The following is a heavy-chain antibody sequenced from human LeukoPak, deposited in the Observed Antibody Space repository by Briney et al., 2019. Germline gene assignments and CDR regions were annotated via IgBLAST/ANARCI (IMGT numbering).Heavy chain of an antibody. J-gene: IGHJ4*02. CDR2: IYSGGTT. Sequence: GGSLRLSCAASGFTVSSNYMSWVRQAPGKGLEWVSVIYSGGTTYYADSVKGRFTISRDNSKNTLHHQMNSLRAEDTAVYYCAKDLTTEGPARVGDKLDWGQGTLVTVSS. D-gene: IGHD1-14*01. CDR1: GFTVSSNY. CDR3: AKDLTTEGPARVGDKLD. V-gene: IGHV3-66*01.